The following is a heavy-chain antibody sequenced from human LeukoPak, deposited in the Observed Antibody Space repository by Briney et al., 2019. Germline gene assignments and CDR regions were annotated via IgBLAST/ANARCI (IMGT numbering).Heavy chain of an antibody. CDR1: GYTFTSYG. Sequence: VASVKVSCKASGYTFTSYGISWVRQAPGQGLEWMGWISAYNGNTNYAQKLQGRVTMTTDTSTSTAYMELRSLRSDDTAVYYCARDPRIAAADTTDYWGQGTLVTVSS. V-gene: IGHV1-18*01. J-gene: IGHJ4*02. D-gene: IGHD6-13*01. CDR3: ARDPRIAAADTTDY. CDR2: ISAYNGNT.